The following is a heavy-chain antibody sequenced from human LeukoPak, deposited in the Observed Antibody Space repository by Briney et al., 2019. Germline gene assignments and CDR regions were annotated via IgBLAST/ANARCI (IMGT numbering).Heavy chain of an antibody. Sequence: GESLRISCKGSGYSFTSYWISWVRQMPGKGLEWMGIIYPGDSETKYSPSFQGQVTISADRSISTAYLQWSSLKSSDTAMYYCARHGQLSESRNWFDPWGQGTLVTVSS. CDR2: IYPGDSET. V-gene: IGHV5-51*01. CDR3: ARHGQLSESRNWFDP. CDR1: GYSFTSYW. J-gene: IGHJ5*02. D-gene: IGHD1-1*01.